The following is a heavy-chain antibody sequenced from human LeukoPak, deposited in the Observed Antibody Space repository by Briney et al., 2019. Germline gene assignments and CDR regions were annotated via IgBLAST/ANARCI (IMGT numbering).Heavy chain of an antibody. D-gene: IGHD2-2*01. Sequence: GGSLRLSCAASGFTFSDFYMSWIRQAPGKGLGWISSISASGSAIYYADSVKGRFTISRDNAKNSLRLQMDGLRAEDTALYYCARHCTSSSCYSFDYWGQGTLVTVSS. CDR2: ISASGSAI. V-gene: IGHV3-11*04. CDR1: GFTFSDFY. CDR3: ARHCTSSSCYSFDY. J-gene: IGHJ4*02.